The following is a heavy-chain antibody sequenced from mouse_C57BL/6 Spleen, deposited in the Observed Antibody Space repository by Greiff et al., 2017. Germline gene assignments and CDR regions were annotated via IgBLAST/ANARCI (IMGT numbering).Heavy chain of an antibody. V-gene: IGHV1-50*01. J-gene: IGHJ4*01. D-gene: IGHD2-1*01. CDR2: IDPSDSYT. Sequence: QVQLQQSGAELVKPGASVKLSCKASGYTFTSYWMQWVKQRPGQGLEWIGEIDPSDSYTNYNQKFKGKATLTVDTSSSTAYMQLSSLTSEDSAVYYCARSPEGISYGKDYAMDYWGQGTSVTVSS. CDR1: GYTFTSYW. CDR3: ARSPEGISYGKDYAMDY.